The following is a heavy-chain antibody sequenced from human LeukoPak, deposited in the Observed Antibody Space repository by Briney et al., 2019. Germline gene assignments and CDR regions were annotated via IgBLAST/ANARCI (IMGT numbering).Heavy chain of an antibody. V-gene: IGHV1-69*06. CDR1: GGTFSSYA. CDR3: ARERKALYDSSGYYRSNWFDP. Sequence: GASVKVSCKASGGTFSSYAISWVRQAPGQGLEWMGGIIPIFGTANYAQRFQGRVTITADKSTSTAYMELSSLRSEDTAVYYCARERKALYDSSGYYRSNWFDPWGQGTLVTVSS. CDR2: IIPIFGTA. J-gene: IGHJ5*02. D-gene: IGHD3-22*01.